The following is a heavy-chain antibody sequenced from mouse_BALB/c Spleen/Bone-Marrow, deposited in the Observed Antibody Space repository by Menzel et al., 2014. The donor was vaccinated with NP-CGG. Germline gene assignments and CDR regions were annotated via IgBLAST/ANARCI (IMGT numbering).Heavy chain of an antibody. CDR2: IRNKANGYTT. CDR1: GFTFIDYY. J-gene: IGHJ1*01. D-gene: IGHD2-10*02. V-gene: IGHV7-3*02. CDR3: ARDIQYDLHRSLDV. Sequence: DVMLVESGGGLVQPGGSLRLSCATSGFTFIDYYMSWVRQPPGKALEWLGFIRNKANGYTTEYSASVRGRFTISRDNSQSILYLQMNTLRAEDIETYYCARDIQYDLHRSLDVWGAEPPVTVSS.